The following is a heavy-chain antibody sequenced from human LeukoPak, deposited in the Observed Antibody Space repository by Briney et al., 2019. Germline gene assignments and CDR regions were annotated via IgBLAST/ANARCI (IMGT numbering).Heavy chain of an antibody. CDR2: IDSDSFYI. V-gene: IGHV3-21*01. CDR1: GFTFSSYS. J-gene: IGHJ3*02. D-gene: IGHD3-22*01. CDR3: ARDRGSSGYYSAFDI. Sequence: PGGSLRLSCAASGFTFSSYSMNWVRQAPGKGLEWVSSIDSDSFYIYYADSVQGRFTISRDNAKNSLYLQMNSLRAEDTALYYCARDRGSSGYYSAFDIWGQGTMVTVSS.